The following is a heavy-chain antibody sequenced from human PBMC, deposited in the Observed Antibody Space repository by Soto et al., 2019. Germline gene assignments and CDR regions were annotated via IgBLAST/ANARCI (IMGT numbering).Heavy chain of an antibody. D-gene: IGHD3-10*01. Sequence: PGRSLRLSCAASGVTVSSNYMSWVRQAPGKGLEWVKVIYSGGSTYYADSVKGRFTIYRHNSKNTLYLQMNSLRAEDTAVYYCARATSEGRLITMVRGKTYYYYMDVWGKGTTVTVSS. J-gene: IGHJ6*03. CDR3: ARATSEGRLITMVRGKTYYYYMDV. V-gene: IGHV3-53*04. CDR2: IYSGGST. CDR1: GVTVSSNY.